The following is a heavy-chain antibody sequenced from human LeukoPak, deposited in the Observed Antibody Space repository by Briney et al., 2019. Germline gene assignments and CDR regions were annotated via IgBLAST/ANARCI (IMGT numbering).Heavy chain of an antibody. CDR1: GDSVSSGSPY. CDR2: ISNSGST. V-gene: IGHV4-61*01. D-gene: IGHD3-3*01. CDR3: ARSYYDFWSGSYYYYMDV. Sequence: PSETLSLTCTVSGDSVSSGSPYWSWIRQRPGKGLECIGYISNSGSTNYNSSLKSLVTMSVDTSKNQLSLNLNSVTAADTAVYYCARSYYDFWSGSYYYYMDVWGKGTTVTVSS. J-gene: IGHJ6*03.